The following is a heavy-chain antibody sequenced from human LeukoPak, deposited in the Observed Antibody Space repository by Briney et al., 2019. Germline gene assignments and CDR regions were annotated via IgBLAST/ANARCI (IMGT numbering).Heavy chain of an antibody. CDR1: GGSFSGYY. V-gene: IGHV4-34*01. D-gene: IGHD2-2*01. CDR2: TNHSGRT. Sequence: SETLSLTCAVYGGSFSGYYWSWIPQPPGRGRESIGETNHSGRTNYNPSLKSRVTISGDTSKNQFSLKLSSVTAADTAVYYCARGSRDIVVVPAATNYYYYYMDVWGKGTTVTVSS. J-gene: IGHJ6*03. CDR3: ARGSRDIVVVPAATNYYYYYMDV.